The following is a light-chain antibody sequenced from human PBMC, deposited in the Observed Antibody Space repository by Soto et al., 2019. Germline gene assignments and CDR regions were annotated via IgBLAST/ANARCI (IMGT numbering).Light chain of an antibody. CDR2: EVD. CDR1: SSDVGGYDY. Sequence: QAVLTQPPSASGSPGQSVTISCTGTSSDVGGYDYVSWYQQHPGEAPKLIIYEVDKRPSGVPDRFSGSKSGNTASLTVSGLQAEDEADYYCSSYAGSNTPLYVFGTGTKVTVL. V-gene: IGLV2-8*01. CDR3: SSYAGSNTPLYV. J-gene: IGLJ1*01.